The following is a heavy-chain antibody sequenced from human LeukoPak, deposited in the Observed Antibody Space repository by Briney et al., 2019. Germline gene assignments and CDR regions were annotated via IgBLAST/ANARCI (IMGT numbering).Heavy chain of an antibody. CDR3: ARVPWLEGITMVRGDRGNYFDY. D-gene: IGHD3-10*01. CDR1: GFTFSSYS. V-gene: IGHV3-21*04. CDR2: LSTSSSYI. Sequence: GGSLRLSCAASGFTFSSYSMNWVRQAPGKRLEWVSSLSTSSSYIYYADSLKGRFTISRDNSKNTLYLQMNSLRAEDTAVYYCARVPWLEGITMVRGDRGNYFDYWGQGTLVTVSS. J-gene: IGHJ4*02.